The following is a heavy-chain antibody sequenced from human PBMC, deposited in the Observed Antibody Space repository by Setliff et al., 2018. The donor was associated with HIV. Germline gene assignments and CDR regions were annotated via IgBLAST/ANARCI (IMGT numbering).Heavy chain of an antibody. D-gene: IGHD2-2*01. Sequence: LSLTCAVYGGPLSGHYWSWIRQPPGQGLEWIGETSHSGKTNYNPSLKNRVTISVDTSKNQFSLKLTSVTAADTAVYYCVTSSSWSSRLNFWGPGMLVTVPQ. J-gene: IGHJ4*02. V-gene: IGHV4-34*01. CDR3: VTSSSWSSRLNF. CDR1: GGPLSGHY. CDR2: TSHSGKT.